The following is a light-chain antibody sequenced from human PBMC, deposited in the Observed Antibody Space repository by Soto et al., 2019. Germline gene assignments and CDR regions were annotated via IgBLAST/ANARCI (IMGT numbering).Light chain of an antibody. Sequence: QSALTQPASVSGSPGQSITISCTGSSSDIGGYNYVSWYQQYPGKAPKPMIYEVSNRPSGISNRFSASKSGNTASLTISGLQAEDETDYYCSSYTNSDTWVFGGGTKVTVL. CDR1: SSDIGGYNY. CDR2: EVS. J-gene: IGLJ3*02. V-gene: IGLV2-14*01. CDR3: SSYTNSDTWV.